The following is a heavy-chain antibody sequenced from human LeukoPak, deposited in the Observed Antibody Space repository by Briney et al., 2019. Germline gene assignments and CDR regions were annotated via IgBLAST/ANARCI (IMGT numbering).Heavy chain of an antibody. J-gene: IGHJ4*02. V-gene: IGHV3-30-3*01. CDR3: ARTTTPHYYGSGSYALGY. CDR1: GFTFSKYA. CDR2: ISYDGSNK. Sequence: GGSLRLSCVASGFTFSKYAVHWVRQGPGKGLEWVAVISYDGSNKYYADSVKGRFTISRDNSKNTLYLQMSSLSAEDTAVYYCARTTTPHYYGSGSYALGYWGQGTLVTVPS. D-gene: IGHD3-10*01.